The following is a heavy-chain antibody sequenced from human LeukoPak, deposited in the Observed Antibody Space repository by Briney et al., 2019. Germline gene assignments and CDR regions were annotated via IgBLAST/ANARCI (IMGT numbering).Heavy chain of an antibody. D-gene: IGHD3-22*01. CDR2: IRSKAYGGTT. CDR3: TRDPYYYDSSGYYYERCFDY. V-gene: IGHV3-49*04. Sequence: GGSPRLSCTASGFTFGDYAMSWVRQAPGKGLEWVGFIRSKAYGGTTEYAASVKGRFTISRDDSKSIAYLQMNSLKTEDAAVYYCTRDPYYYDSSGYYYERCFDYWGQGTLVTVSS. J-gene: IGHJ4*02. CDR1: GFTFGDYA.